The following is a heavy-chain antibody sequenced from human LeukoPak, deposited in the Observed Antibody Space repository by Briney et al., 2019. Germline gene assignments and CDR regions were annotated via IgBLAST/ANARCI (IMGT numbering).Heavy chain of an antibody. Sequence: ASVKVSCKASGYTFTSYGISWVRQAPGQGLEWMGWISAYNGNTNYAQKLQGRVTMTTDTSTSTAYMELRSLRSDDTAVYYCARDGGDTAMVTLPYYYYMDVWGKGTTVTVSS. CDR1: GYTFTSYG. CDR2: ISAYNGNT. V-gene: IGHV1-18*01. D-gene: IGHD5-18*01. J-gene: IGHJ6*03. CDR3: ARDGGDTAMVTLPYYYYMDV.